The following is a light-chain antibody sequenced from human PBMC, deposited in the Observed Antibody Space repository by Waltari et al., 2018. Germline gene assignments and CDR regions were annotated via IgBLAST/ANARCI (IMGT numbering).Light chain of an antibody. J-gene: IGLJ2*01. CDR2: EVS. CDR1: SSDLGNNNH. V-gene: IGLV2-23*02. Sequence: QPALTQPASVSGSPGPSITIPCPGTSSDLGNNNHVCWYQKHPDKVPNLIIYEVSKRPSGVSDRFSGSKSGNTASLTISGLQAEDEADYYCLSYAATVSFGFGGGTKLTVL. CDR3: LSYAATVSFG.